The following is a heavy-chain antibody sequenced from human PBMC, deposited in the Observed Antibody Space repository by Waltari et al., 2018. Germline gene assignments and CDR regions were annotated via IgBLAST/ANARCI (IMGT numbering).Heavy chain of an antibody. J-gene: IGHJ4*02. D-gene: IGHD2-15*01. CDR2: ISYDGSNK. V-gene: IGHV3-30-3*01. Sequence: QVQLVESGGGVVQPGRSLRLSCAASGFTFSSYAMHWVRQAPGKGLEWMAVISYDGSNKYYADSVKGRFTISRDNSKNTLYLQMNSLRAEDTAVYYCARDSGGFDYWGQGTLVTVSS. CDR1: GFTFSSYA. CDR3: ARDSGGFDY.